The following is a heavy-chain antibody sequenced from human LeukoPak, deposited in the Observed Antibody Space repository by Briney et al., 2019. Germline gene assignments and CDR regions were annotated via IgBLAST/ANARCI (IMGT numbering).Heavy chain of an antibody. D-gene: IGHD3-3*01. CDR1: GFTFSSYG. J-gene: IGHJ6*02. CDR3: VKAIFGGGNFYYYGMDV. V-gene: IGHV3-30*18. CDR2: ISYDGSDK. Sequence: GGSLRLACAASGFTFSSYGMHWVRQAPGKGLEWVAVISYDGSDKYYADSVKGRFTISRDNSKNTLFLQMNSLRAEDTAVYHCVKAIFGGGNFYYYGMDVWGQGTTVTVSS.